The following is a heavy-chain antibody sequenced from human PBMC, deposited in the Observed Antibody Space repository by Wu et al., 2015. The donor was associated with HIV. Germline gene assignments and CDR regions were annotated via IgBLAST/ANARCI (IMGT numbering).Heavy chain of an antibody. CDR1: GYTFTGFY. CDR3: ARIRDWALHDAFDI. CDR2: INPNSGDT. Sequence: QVQLVQSGAEVKKPGASVKVSCKASGYTFTGFYLHWVRQAPGQGLEWMGWINPNSGDTNYAQKFRGRVTMTRDTSISTAYLELSRLRYDDTAVYYCARIRDWALHDAFDIWGQGDNGHRLF. V-gene: IGHV1-2*02. J-gene: IGHJ3*02. D-gene: IGHD3/OR15-3a*01.